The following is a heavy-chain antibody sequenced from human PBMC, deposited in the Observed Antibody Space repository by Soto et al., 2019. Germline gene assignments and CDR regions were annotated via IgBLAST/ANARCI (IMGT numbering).Heavy chain of an antibody. D-gene: IGHD5-18*01. CDR1: GYTFTSYG. J-gene: IGHJ4*02. CDR2: ISAYNGNT. Sequence: QVQLVQSGAEVKKPGASVKVSCKASGYTFTSYGISWVRQAPGQGLERMGWISAYNGNTNYAQKLQVRVTMTTDTSTSTAYMELRRLRSDDTAVYYCAREITGYSYGYSPGYWGQGTLVTVSS. CDR3: AREITGYSYGYSPGY. V-gene: IGHV1-18*01.